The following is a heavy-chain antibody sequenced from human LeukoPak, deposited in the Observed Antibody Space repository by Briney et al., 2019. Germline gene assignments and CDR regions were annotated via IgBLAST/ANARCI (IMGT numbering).Heavy chain of an antibody. V-gene: IGHV3-74*01. Sequence: GGSLRLSCAASGFTFSNSWMHWVRQPPGTGLVWVPRITSDGSTTSYADSVKGRFTISRDNAKNTLSLQMNSLRVEDTAVYYCARYNERYHAVDYWGQGTLVTVSS. CDR3: ARYNERYHAVDY. CDR2: ITSDGSTT. D-gene: IGHD2-2*01. CDR1: GFTFSNSW. J-gene: IGHJ4*02.